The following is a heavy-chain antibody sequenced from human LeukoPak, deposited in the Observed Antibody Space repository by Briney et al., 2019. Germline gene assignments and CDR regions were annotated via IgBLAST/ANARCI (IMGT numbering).Heavy chain of an antibody. CDR3: ARDIRRFDY. Sequence: GSMRLSCAASGFTFSDYYMSWVRQAPGKGLEWVANIKQDGSEKYYVDSVKGRFTISRDNAKNSLYLQMNSLRAEDTAVYYCARDIRRFDYWGQGTLVTVSS. V-gene: IGHV3-7*03. CDR2: IKQDGSEK. CDR1: GFTFSDYY. J-gene: IGHJ4*02. D-gene: IGHD2-2*02.